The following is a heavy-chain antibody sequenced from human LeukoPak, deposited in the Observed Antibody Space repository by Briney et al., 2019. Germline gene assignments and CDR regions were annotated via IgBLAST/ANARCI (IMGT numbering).Heavy chain of an antibody. J-gene: IGHJ4*02. CDR2: ISAYNGNT. Sequence: GASVKVSCKASGYTFTSYGISWVRQAPGQGLEWMGWISAYNGNTNYAQKLQGRVTMTTDTSTSTAYMELRSLRSDDTAVYYCARDGDSVAVAGNFDYWGQGTLVTVSS. D-gene: IGHD6-19*01. CDR3: ARDGDSVAVAGNFDY. V-gene: IGHV1-18*01. CDR1: GYTFTSYG.